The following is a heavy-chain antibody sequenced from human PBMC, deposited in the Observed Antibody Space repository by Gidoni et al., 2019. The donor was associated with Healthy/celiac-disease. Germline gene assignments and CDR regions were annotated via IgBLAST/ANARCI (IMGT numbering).Heavy chain of an antibody. J-gene: IGHJ5*02. CDR2: ISAYKGNT. Sequence: HVQLVQSGAEVKKPGASVKVSFKASGYTFTSYGISWVRKAPGQGLEWMGWISAYKGNTKYAQKRKGRVTMNTDTSTSTAYMELRSLRSDDTAVYYCARAGRVWFDPWGQGTLVTVSS. CDR1: GYTFTSYG. V-gene: IGHV1-18*04. CDR3: ARAGRVWFDP.